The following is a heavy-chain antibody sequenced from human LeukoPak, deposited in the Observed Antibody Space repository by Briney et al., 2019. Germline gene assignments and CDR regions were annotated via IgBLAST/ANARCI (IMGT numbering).Heavy chain of an antibody. CDR1: GVSISTYF. CDR3: ASQLGGTTFH. V-gene: IGHV4-59*01. D-gene: IGHD1/OR15-1a*01. J-gene: IGHJ4*02. Sequence: SETLSLTCTVSGVSISTYFWSWVRQPPGKGLEWIGYVYYNGITNYNPSLKSRVSISLDTSKNQFSLRLNSVTAAETAVYYCASQLGGTTFHWGQGTLVTGSS. CDR2: VYYNGIT.